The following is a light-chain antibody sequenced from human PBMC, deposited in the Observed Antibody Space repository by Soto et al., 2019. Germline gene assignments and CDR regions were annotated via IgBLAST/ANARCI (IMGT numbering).Light chain of an antibody. CDR1: SSNIGADYD. Sequence: QAVVTQPSSVSGAPGQRVTFSCTGSSSNIGADYDVHWYQQLPGTATKLLIYGNINRPSGVPDRFSGSKSGASAALAITGLQAEYEADYSCQSYDSSLGFVFGPGTKLTVL. CDR3: QSYDSSLGFV. J-gene: IGLJ1*01. CDR2: GNI. V-gene: IGLV1-40*03.